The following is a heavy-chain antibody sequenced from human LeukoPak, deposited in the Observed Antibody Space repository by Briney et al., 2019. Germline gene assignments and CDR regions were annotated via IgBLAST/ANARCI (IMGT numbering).Heavy chain of an antibody. Sequence: SETLSLTCTVSGGSISSSSYYWGWIRQPPGKGLEWIGSIYYSGSTYYNPSLKSRVTISVDTSKNQFSLKLSSVTAADTAVYYCARWWDSSGWYRAFDIWGQGTMVTVSS. CDR3: ARWWDSSGWYRAFDI. D-gene: IGHD6-19*01. V-gene: IGHV4-39*01. CDR2: IYYSGST. CDR1: GGSISSSSYY. J-gene: IGHJ3*02.